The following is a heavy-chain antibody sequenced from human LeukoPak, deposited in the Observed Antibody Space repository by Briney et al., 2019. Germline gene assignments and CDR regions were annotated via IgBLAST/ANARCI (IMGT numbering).Heavy chain of an antibody. J-gene: IGHJ4*02. CDR1: GFIFNTYY. CDR3: ARGGAAGSDY. D-gene: IGHD1-26*01. V-gene: IGHV3-7*01. CDR2: INEDGGEK. Sequence: GGSLRLSCVASGFIFNTYYMTWVRQAPGKGLEWVGKINEDGGEKYYVDSVKGRFTISRDNAQNSVYLQMNSLRAEDTAVYYCARGGAAGSDYWGQGTLVTVSS.